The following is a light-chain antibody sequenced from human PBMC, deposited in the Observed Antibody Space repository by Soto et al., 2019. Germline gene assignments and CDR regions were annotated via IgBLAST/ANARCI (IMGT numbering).Light chain of an antibody. J-gene: IGLJ2*01. Sequence: QSALTQPASVSGSPGQSIAISCTGTSSDVGSYKYVSWYRQYPGKAPKLLIYEVNNRPSGVSNRFSGSKSDNTASLTISGLQVDDEGDYYCSTNVSRTSLRVFGGGTKLTVL. CDR3: STNVSRTSLRV. CDR1: SSDVGSYKY. V-gene: IGLV2-14*01. CDR2: EVN.